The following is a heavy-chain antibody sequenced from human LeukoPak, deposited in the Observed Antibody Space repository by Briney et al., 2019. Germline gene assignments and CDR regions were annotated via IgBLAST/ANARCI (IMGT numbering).Heavy chain of an antibody. J-gene: IGHJ4*02. D-gene: IGHD3-16*02. CDR3: AKVSGFKITFGGVID. CDR1: GFTFRNYG. Sequence: GGSLRLSCAPSGFTFRNYGMYLARQAQGKGLERLAVISYDGRNKEYAESVKGRFTISRDNSKNTVYLQMNSLRPEETAVFYCAKVSGFKITFGGVIDWGQGTPVTVSS. V-gene: IGHV3-30*18. CDR2: ISYDGRNK.